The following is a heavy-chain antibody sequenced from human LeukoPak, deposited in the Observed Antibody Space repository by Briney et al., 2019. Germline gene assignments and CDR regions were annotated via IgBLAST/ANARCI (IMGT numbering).Heavy chain of an antibody. CDR3: AREPTYTNSWYTSCDY. CDR1: GYSISSGYY. Sequence: SETLSLTCTVSGYSISSGYYWGWIRQPPGKGLEWIGSIYHSGSTYYNSSLKSRVTISVDTSKNQFSLRLNSMTAADTAVYYCAREPTYTNSWYTSCDYWGQGTLVTVSS. J-gene: IGHJ4*02. CDR2: IYHSGST. D-gene: IGHD6-19*01. V-gene: IGHV4-38-2*02.